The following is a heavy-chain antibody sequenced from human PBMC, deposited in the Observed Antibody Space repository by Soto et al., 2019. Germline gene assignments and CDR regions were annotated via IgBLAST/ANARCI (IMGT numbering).Heavy chain of an antibody. CDR2: ISAYNGNT. D-gene: IGHD3-10*01. CDR1: GYTFTSYG. Sequence: ASVRVSCKASGYTFTSYGISWVRQAPGQGLEWMGWISAYNGNTNYAQKLQGRVTMTTDASTSTAYMELRSLRSDDTAVYYCAFSPRRGWYYYYGMDVWGQGTTVTVSS. V-gene: IGHV1-18*01. CDR3: AFSPRRGWYYYYGMDV. J-gene: IGHJ6*02.